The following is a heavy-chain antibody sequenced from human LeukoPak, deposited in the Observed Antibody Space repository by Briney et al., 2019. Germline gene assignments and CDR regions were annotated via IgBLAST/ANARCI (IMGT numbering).Heavy chain of an antibody. CDR1: GFTFGDYA. J-gene: IGHJ4*02. CDR3: ARDGPGGFGELSQPYFDY. V-gene: IGHV3-49*04. Sequence: QPGGSLRLSCTVSGFTFGDYAMSWVRQAPGKGPEWVGFIRSKAYGGTTEYAASVKGRFTISRDDSKRIAYLQMNSLKTEDTAVYYCARDGPGGFGELSQPYFDYWGQGTLVTVSS. D-gene: IGHD3-10*01. CDR2: IRSKAYGGTT.